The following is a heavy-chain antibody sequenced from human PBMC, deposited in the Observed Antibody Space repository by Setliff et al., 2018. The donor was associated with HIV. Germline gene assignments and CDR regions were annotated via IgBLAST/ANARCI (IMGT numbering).Heavy chain of an antibody. CDR3: ANRLRGYNKWYYFDY. CDR1: GFTFNSYA. Sequence: LGGSLRLSCAASGFTFNSYAMSWVRQAPGKGLEWVATMSGSTGDTYYADSVKGRFTISRDNSKNTLSLQMNSLGAEDTAVYYCANRLRGYNKWYYFDYWGQGALVTVSS. D-gene: IGHD1-1*01. CDR2: MSGSTGDT. V-gene: IGHV3-23*01. J-gene: IGHJ4*02.